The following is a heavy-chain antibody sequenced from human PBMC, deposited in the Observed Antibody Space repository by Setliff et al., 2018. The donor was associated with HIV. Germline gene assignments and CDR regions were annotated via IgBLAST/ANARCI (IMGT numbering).Heavy chain of an antibody. V-gene: IGHV4-39*01. CDR1: GGSISRSSYY. J-gene: IGHJ5*02. CDR3: ARHGGNWFDP. Sequence: SETLSLTCTVSGGSISRSSYYWGWIRQPPGKGLGWIASIYYSGTTFYNPSLKSRVTIFVDTSKNQFSLRLSSVTAADTAVYYCARHGGNWFDPWGQGTLVTVSS. CDR2: IYYSGTT. D-gene: IGHD3-10*01.